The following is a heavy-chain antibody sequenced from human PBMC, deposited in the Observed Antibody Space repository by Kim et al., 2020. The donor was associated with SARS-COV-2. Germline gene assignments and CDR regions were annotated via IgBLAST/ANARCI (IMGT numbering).Heavy chain of an antibody. Sequence: GGSLRRSCAASGFTFSSYSMNWVRQAPGKGLEWVSSISSSSSYIYYADSVKGRFTISRDNAKNSLYLQMNSLRAEDTAVYYCASGYSSSWPTIDYWGQGTLVTVSS. CDR2: ISSSSSYI. CDR3: ASGYSSSWPTIDY. D-gene: IGHD6-13*01. CDR1: GFTFSSYS. J-gene: IGHJ4*02. V-gene: IGHV3-21*01.